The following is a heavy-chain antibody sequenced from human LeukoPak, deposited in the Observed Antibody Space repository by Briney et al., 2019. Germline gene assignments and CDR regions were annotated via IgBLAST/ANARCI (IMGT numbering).Heavy chain of an antibody. V-gene: IGHV4-39*01. CDR1: GGSISSSNYY. J-gene: IGHJ4*02. CDR3: AGISTLAEAGRHFDY. Sequence: SETLSLTCTVSGGSISSSNYYWGWIRQPPGKGLEWIGSIYYSGTTYYNPSLKSRVTISVATSRNQFSLKLSSVTAADTAVYYCAGISTLAEAGRHFDYWGQGTLVTVSS. D-gene: IGHD6-19*01. CDR2: IYYSGTT.